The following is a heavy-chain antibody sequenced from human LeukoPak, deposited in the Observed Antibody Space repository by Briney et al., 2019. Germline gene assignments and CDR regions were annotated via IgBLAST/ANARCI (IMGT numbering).Heavy chain of an antibody. J-gene: IGHJ6*02. CDR2: IIPIFGTA. CDR1: GGTFSSYA. D-gene: IGHD4-17*01. CDR3: ARFFPSVTTCDSSVTSLYYGMDV. Sequence: GASVKVSCKASGGTFSSYAISWVRQAPGQGLEWMGGIIPIFGTANYAQKFQGRVTITADESTSTAYMEPTSMRSEDTAVYYCARFFPSVTTCDSSVTSLYYGMDVWGQGTTVTVSS. V-gene: IGHV1-69*01.